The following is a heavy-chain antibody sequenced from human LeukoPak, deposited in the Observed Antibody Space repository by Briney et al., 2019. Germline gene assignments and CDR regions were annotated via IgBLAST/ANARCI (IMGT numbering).Heavy chain of an antibody. J-gene: IGHJ5*02. Sequence: GGSLRLSCAASGFTFSSYAMNWVRQAPGKGLEWVSYISISSSTIYYADSVKGRFTISRDNAKNSLYLQMNSLRAEDTAVYYCARGRSGSYNNWFDPWGQGTLVTVSS. D-gene: IGHD1-26*01. CDR2: ISISSSTI. CDR1: GFTFSSYA. CDR3: ARGRSGSYNNWFDP. V-gene: IGHV3-48*04.